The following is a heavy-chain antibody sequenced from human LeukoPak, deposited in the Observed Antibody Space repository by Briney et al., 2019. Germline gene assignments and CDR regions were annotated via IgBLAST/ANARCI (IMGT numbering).Heavy chain of an antibody. CDR2: ISGSGGST. J-gene: IGHJ4*02. CDR1: GFTFSSYA. CDR3: AKDRWQQLFSRFDY. V-gene: IGHV3-23*01. D-gene: IGHD6-13*01. Sequence: GGSLRLSCAASGFTFSSYAMSWVRQAPGKGLEWVSAISGSGGSTYYADPVKGRFTISRDNSKNTLYLQMNSLRAEDTAVYYCAKDRWQQLFSRFDYWGQGTLVTVSS.